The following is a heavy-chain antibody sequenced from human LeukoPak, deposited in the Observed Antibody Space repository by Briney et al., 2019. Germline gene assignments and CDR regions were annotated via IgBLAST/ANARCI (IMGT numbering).Heavy chain of an antibody. V-gene: IGHV4-38-2*01. CDR3: AEDYDILTGYYGYFDS. Sequence: PSETLSLTCAVSGDSINSGYYWGWVRQPPGKGLEWIGTIYHTGTTYYNPSLKSRITISIDTSNNQFSLKLSSVTAADTAVYYCAEDYDILTGYYGYFDSWGQGTLVTVSS. J-gene: IGHJ4*02. CDR2: IYHTGTT. D-gene: IGHD3-9*01. CDR1: GDSINSGYY.